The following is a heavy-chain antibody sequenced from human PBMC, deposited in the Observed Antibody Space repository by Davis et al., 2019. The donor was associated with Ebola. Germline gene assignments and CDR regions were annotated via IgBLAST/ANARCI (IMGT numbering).Heavy chain of an antibody. V-gene: IGHV3-7*01. CDR2: IKQDGSEQ. J-gene: IGHJ4*02. CDR1: GFTFSSYS. Sequence: PGGSLRLSCAASGFTFSSYSMNWVRQAPGKGLEWVGNIKQDGSEQYYVDSVKGRFTISRDNAKNSLYLQMNSLRAEDTAVYYCARLGSYSEFDYWGQGTLVTVSA. D-gene: IGHD1-26*01. CDR3: ARLGSYSEFDY.